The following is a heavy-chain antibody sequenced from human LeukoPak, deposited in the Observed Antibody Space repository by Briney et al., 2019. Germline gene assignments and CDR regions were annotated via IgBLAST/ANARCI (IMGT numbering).Heavy chain of an antibody. CDR2: ISSGSSSR. Sequence: GGSLRLSCVASGFSFSTTSMNWVRQAPGKGLEWVSYISSGSSSRYYADSVKGRFTTSRDNAKNSLYLQMNSLSDEDTAIYYCARARIVVVSANYFDYWGQGILVTVSS. J-gene: IGHJ4*02. D-gene: IGHD2-21*01. V-gene: IGHV3-48*02. CDR1: GFSFSTTS. CDR3: ARARIVVVSANYFDY.